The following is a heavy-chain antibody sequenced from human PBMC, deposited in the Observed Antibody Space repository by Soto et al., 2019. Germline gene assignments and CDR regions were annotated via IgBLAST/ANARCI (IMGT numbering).Heavy chain of an antibody. Sequence: TSETLSLTCTVSGGSISSYYWSWIRQPPGKGLEWIGYIYYSGSTNYNPSLKSRVTISVDTSKNQFSLKLSSVTAADTAVYYCARADDSGYYDAFDIWGQGTMVTVSS. J-gene: IGHJ3*02. CDR1: GGSISSYY. CDR3: ARADDSGYYDAFDI. CDR2: IYYSGST. V-gene: IGHV4-59*01. D-gene: IGHD3-22*01.